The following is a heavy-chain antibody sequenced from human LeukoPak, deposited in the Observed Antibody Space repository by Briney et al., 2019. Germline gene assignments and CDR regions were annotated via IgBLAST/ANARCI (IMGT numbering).Heavy chain of an antibody. J-gene: IGHJ3*02. D-gene: IGHD6-19*01. CDR3: ARVDQWLVPGAFDI. Sequence: SVKVSCKASGGTFSSYANSWVRQAPGQGLEWMGRIIPIFGTANYAQKFQGRVTITTDESTSTAYMELSSLRSEDTAVYYCARVDQWLVPGAFDIWGQGTMVTVSS. V-gene: IGHV1-69*05. CDR1: GGTFSSYA. CDR2: IIPIFGTA.